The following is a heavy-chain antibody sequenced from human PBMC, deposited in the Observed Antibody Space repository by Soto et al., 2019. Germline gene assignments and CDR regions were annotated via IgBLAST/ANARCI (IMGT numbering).Heavy chain of an antibody. Sequence: QVQLQESGPGLVKPSGTLSLSCAVSGGSISSSNWWSWVRQPPGKGLEWIGEIYHSRSTNYNPSLKSRVTISVDKSKNQFSLKLSSVTAADTAVYYCAGPRKYGDFFDDAFDIWGQGTMVTVSS. CDR2: IYHSRST. CDR3: AGPRKYGDFFDDAFDI. V-gene: IGHV4-4*02. J-gene: IGHJ3*02. D-gene: IGHD4-17*01. CDR1: GGSISSSNW.